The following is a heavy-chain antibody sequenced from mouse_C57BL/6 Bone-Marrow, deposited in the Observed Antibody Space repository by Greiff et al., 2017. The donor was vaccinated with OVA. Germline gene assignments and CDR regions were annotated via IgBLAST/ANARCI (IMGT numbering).Heavy chain of an antibody. CDR1: GFNIKADY. D-gene: IGHD2-1*01. CDR2: IDPENGDT. J-gene: IGHJ2*01. Sequence: VQLQQSGAELVRPGASVKLSCTASGFNIKADYMHWVKQRPEQGLEWIGWIDPENGDTEYASKFQGKATITADTSSNKAYLQRSSLTSEDTAVYYCTTYGNVDYGGQGTTLTVAS. V-gene: IGHV14-4*01. CDR3: TTYGNVDY.